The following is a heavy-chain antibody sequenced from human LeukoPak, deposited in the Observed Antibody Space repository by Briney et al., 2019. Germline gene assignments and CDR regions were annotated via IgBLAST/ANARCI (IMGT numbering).Heavy chain of an antibody. J-gene: IGHJ4*02. Sequence: PGGSLRLSCAASGFTFSSYSMNWVRQAPGKGLEWGSSISSSSSYIYYADSVRGRFTISRDNAKNSLYLQMNSLRAEDTAVYYCARVDELLYSGFDYWGQGTLVTVSS. CDR1: GFTFSSYS. CDR2: ISSSSSYI. V-gene: IGHV3-21*01. CDR3: ARVDELLYSGFDY. D-gene: IGHD2-2*02.